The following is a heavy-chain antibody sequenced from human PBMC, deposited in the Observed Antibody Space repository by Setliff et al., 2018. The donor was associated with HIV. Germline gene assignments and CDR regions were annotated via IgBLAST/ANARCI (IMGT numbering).Heavy chain of an antibody. CDR1: GFTFSSYG. D-gene: IGHD3-9*01. Sequence: GGSLRLSCAASGFTFSSYGMHWVRQAPGKGLEWVAIIWYDGSSKYYADSVKGRFTISRDNAKNSLYLQMNSLRAEDTALHYCAREPYYDILTGYLDYWGQGALVTVSS. CDR2: IWYDGSSK. V-gene: IGHV3-33*01. J-gene: IGHJ4*02. CDR3: AREPYYDILTGYLDY.